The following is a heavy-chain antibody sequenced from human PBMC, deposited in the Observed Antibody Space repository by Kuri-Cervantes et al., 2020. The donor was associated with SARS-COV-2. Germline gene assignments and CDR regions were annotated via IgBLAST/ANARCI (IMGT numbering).Heavy chain of an antibody. V-gene: IGHV3-20*04. D-gene: IGHD3-22*01. CDR1: GFTFDDYG. CDR2: INWNGGST. Sequence: GESLKISCAASGFTFDDYGMSWVRQAPGKGLEWVSGINWNGGSTGYADSVKGRFTISRDNAKNSLYLQMNSLRAEDTAVYYCASRRGYYHDISGYYYFDYWGQGTLVTVSS. CDR3: ASRRGYYHDISGYYYFDY. J-gene: IGHJ4*02.